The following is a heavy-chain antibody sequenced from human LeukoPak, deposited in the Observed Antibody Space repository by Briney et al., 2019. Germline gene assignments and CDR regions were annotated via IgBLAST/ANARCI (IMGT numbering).Heavy chain of an antibody. Sequence: SQTLSLTCAISGDSVSSNSAAWNWIRQSPSSGLEWLGRTYYRSKWYNDYAVSVKSRITINPDTSKNQFSLQLNSVTPEDTAVYYCARVPAYSSSSAGLFDYWGQGTLVTVSS. V-gene: IGHV6-1*01. CDR1: GDSVSSNSAA. CDR2: TYYRSKWYN. CDR3: ARVPAYSSSSAGLFDY. D-gene: IGHD6-6*01. J-gene: IGHJ4*02.